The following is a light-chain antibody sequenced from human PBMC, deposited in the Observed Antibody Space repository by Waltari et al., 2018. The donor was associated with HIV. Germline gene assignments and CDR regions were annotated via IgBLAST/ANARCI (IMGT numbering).Light chain of an antibody. CDR2: GAS. Sequence: EIMMTQSPGTLSVSPGERATLSCRASQSVSSNLAWYQQKPGQAPRLLIYGASNRATGIPDRFRGSGSGTDFTFTISRLEPEDTAVYYCQQYGRSPYTFGQGTNLRIK. V-gene: IGKV3-20*01. CDR1: QSVSSN. J-gene: IGKJ2*01. CDR3: QQYGRSPYT.